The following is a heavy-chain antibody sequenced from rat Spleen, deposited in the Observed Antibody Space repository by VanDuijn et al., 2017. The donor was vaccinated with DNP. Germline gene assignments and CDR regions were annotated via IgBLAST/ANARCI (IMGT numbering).Heavy chain of an antibody. CDR1: GYTFTSYY. J-gene: IGHJ3*01. D-gene: IGHD1-12*02. Sequence: QVQLQQSGAEVAKPGSSVKISCKASGYTFTSYYIGWIKQTTGQGLEYIGYIHTGIGGTSYSEKFKGRATLTVDKSSNTAFMQLSSLTPDDSAVYYCASGGRGIWFAYWAQGTLVTVSS. CDR2: IHTGIGGT. V-gene: IGHV1-43*01. CDR3: ASGGRGIWFAY.